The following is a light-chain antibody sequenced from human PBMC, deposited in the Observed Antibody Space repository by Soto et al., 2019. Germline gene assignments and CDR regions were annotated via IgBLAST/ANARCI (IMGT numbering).Light chain of an antibody. J-gene: IGKJ1*01. Sequence: DIQMTQSPSTLSASVGDRVIITCRASQSINGWLAWHQQKPGKAPNVLISDASTLESGVPSRFSGSGSGTEFTLTISSLQPDDYATYYCQQYNSYPRTFGQGTKVAIK. CDR1: QSINGW. CDR2: DAS. V-gene: IGKV1-5*01. CDR3: QQYNSYPRT.